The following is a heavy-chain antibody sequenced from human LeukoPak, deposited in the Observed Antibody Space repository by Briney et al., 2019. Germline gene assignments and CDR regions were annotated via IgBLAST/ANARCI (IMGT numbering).Heavy chain of an antibody. J-gene: IGHJ6*03. CDR1: GGSISSYY. CDR2: IYYSGST. Sequence: PSETLSLTCTVSGGSISSYYWSWIRQAPGKGLEWIGYIYYSGSTNYNPSLKSRVTISVDTSKNQFSLKLSSVTAADTAVYYCARVTRLAGWSHLWYYYYYMDVWGKGTTVTISS. V-gene: IGHV4-59*01. D-gene: IGHD3-10*01. CDR3: ARVTRLAGWSHLWYYYYYMDV.